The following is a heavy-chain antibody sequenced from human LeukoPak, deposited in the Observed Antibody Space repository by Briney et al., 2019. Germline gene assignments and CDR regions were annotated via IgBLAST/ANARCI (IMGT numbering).Heavy chain of an antibody. CDR1: GFTFSRYG. V-gene: IGHV3-30*18. D-gene: IGHD6-13*01. CDR2: ISYDGSHK. Sequence: GGSLRLSCAASGFTFSRYGMHWVRQAPGKGLEWVAVISYDGSHKYYADSVKGRFTISRDNSKDTLYLQMNSLRAEDTAVYYCAKDREAAAGRDEFDYWGQGTLVTVSS. J-gene: IGHJ4*02. CDR3: AKDREAAAGRDEFDY.